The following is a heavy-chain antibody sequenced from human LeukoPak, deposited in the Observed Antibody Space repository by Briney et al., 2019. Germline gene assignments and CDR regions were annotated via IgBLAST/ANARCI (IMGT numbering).Heavy chain of an antibody. J-gene: IGHJ4*02. CDR1: GFTFSSYS. CDR3: ARDREQLVMGY. D-gene: IGHD6-13*01. V-gene: IGHV3-21*01. Sequence: GGSLRLSCAASGFTFSSYSMNWVRQAPGKGLEWVSSISSSSSYIYYADSVKGRFTISRDNAKNSLYLQMNSLRAEDTAVYYCARDREQLVMGYWGQGTLVTVSS. CDR2: ISSSSSYI.